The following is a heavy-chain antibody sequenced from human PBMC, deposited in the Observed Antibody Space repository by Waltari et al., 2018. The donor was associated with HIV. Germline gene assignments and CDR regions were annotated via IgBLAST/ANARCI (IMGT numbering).Heavy chain of an antibody. CDR2: VNDVGGV. D-gene: IGHD1-1*01. CDR3: ARGRWKNRGPLPMDV. J-gene: IGHJ6*02. CDR1: GAPFRGSF. Sequence: QVRLQQWGTGLLKPSETLSRTCAVYGAPFRGSFWNWIRQSPGQGLEWIGEVNDVGGVRYSPSVRSRVSMSIDAATNQFSMNLTSATAADTAVYYCARGRWKNRGPLPMDVWDQGATVTVSS. V-gene: IGHV4-34*01.